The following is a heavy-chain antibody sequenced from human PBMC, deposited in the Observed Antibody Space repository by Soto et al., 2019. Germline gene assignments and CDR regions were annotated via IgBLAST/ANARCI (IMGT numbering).Heavy chain of an antibody. CDR3: GGDMERATTSGFEY. J-gene: IGHJ4*02. Sequence: GGSLRLSCAASGFTFSSYGMHWVRQAPGKGLEWVSVICFDGSNKYYADSVKGRFTSARDNSKNTLYLQMNSLRAEDTAVDYCGGDMERATTSGFEYWGQGTLVTVSS. V-gene: IGHV3-33*01. CDR1: GFTFSSYG. CDR2: ICFDGSNK. D-gene: IGHD1-1*01.